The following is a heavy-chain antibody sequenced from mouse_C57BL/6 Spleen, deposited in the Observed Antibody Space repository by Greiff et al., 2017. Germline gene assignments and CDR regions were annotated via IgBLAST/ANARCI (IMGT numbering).Heavy chain of an antibody. CDR2: IDPSDSYT. CDR3: AREGAHRGFAY. CDR1: GYTFTSYW. V-gene: IGHV1-69*01. Sequence: VQLQQPGAELVMPGASVKLSCKASGYTFTSYWMHWVKQRPGQGLEWIGEIDPSDSYTNYNQKFKGKSTLTVDKSSSTAYMQLSSLTSEDSAVYYCAREGAHRGFAYWGQGTLVTVSA. D-gene: IGHD2-14*01. J-gene: IGHJ3*01.